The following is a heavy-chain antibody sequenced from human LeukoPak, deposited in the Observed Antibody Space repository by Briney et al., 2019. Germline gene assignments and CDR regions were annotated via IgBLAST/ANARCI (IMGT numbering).Heavy chain of an antibody. CDR1: GGTFSSYA. CDR3: ARGHSSGYYYNNWFDP. D-gene: IGHD3-22*01. J-gene: IGHJ5*02. V-gene: IGHV1-69*06. Sequence: GASVKVSCKASGGTFSSYAISWVRQAPGQGLEWMGGIIPIFGTANYAQKFQGRVTITADKSTSTAYMELSSLRSEDTAVYYCARGHSSGYYYNNWFDPWGQGTLVTVSS. CDR2: IIPIFGTA.